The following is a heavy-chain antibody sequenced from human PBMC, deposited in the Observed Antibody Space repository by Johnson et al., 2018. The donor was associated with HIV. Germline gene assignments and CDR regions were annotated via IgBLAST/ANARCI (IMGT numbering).Heavy chain of an antibody. V-gene: IGHV3-64*01. J-gene: IGHJ3*02. CDR2: ISSNGGST. CDR1: GFTFSIYA. Sequence: VQLVESGGGLVQPGGSLRLSCAASGFTFSIYAMHWVRQAPGKGLEYVSAISSNGGSTYYANSVKGRFTISRDNYKNTLFLQMNSLRGEDKAVYYCASDGYCSGCSCESGGRLDAFDIWGQGTIVTVSS. CDR3: ASDGYCSGCSCESGGRLDAFDI. D-gene: IGHD2-15*01.